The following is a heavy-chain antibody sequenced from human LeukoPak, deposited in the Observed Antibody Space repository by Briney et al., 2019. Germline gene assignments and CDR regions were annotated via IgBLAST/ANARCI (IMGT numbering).Heavy chain of an antibody. V-gene: IGHV1-46*01. CDR2: INPSGGST. D-gene: IGHD6-13*01. J-gene: IGHJ3*02. Sequence: ASVKVSCKASGYTFTSYYMHWVRQAPGQGLEWMGIINPSGGSTSYAQKFQGRVTMTRDTSTSTVYMELRSLRSEDTAVYYCARDRDGSSWYGDAFDIWGQGTMVTVSS. CDR1: GYTFTSYY. CDR3: ARDRDGSSWYGDAFDI.